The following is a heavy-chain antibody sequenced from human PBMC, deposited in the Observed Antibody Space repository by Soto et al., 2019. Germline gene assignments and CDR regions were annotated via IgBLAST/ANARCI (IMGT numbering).Heavy chain of an antibody. V-gene: IGHV3-73*01. CDR3: SKLEFSSTWYGLNY. CDR2: IKNKAENYAT. D-gene: IGHD6-13*01. CDR1: GFSFSDFA. J-gene: IGHJ4*01. Sequence: GGSLRLSCAASGFSFSDFAIHWVRQASGKGLEWLGRIKNKAENYATAYAASVKGRFTISRYDSQNTAFLQMDSLRTEDTAVYYCSKLEFSSTWYGLNYWGHGTLVTVSS.